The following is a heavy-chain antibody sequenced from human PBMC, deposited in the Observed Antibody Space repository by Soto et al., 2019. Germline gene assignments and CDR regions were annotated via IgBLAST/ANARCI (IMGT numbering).Heavy chain of an antibody. CDR2: IKSKTDGGTT. Sequence: GGSLRLSCAASGFTFSNAWMSWVRQAPGKGLEWVGRIKSKTDGGTTDYAAPVKGRFTISRDDSKNTLYLQMNSLKTEDTAVYYCPTDEDIVVVVAEQRLDYWGQGTLVTVSS. V-gene: IGHV3-15*01. CDR1: GFTFSNAW. J-gene: IGHJ4*02. D-gene: IGHD2-15*01. CDR3: PTDEDIVVVVAEQRLDY.